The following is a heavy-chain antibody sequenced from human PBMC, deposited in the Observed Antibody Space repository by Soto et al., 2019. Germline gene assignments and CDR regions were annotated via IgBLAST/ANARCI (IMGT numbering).Heavy chain of an antibody. J-gene: IGHJ3*02. CDR2: ISGSGGST. V-gene: IGHV3-23*01. CDR3: AKSTKLGDAFDI. Sequence: GGSLRLSCAASGFTFSSYAMSWVRQAPGKGLEWVSAISGSGGSTYYADSVKGRFTISRDNSKNTRYLQMNSLRAEDTAVYYCAKSTKLGDAFDIWGQGTMVTVSS. CDR1: GFTFSSYA. D-gene: IGHD7-27*01.